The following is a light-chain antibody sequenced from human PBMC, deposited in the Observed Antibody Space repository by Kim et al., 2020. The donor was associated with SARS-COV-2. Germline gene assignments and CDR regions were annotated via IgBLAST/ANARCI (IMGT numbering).Light chain of an antibody. V-gene: IGLV3-19*01. Sequence: SFELTQDPAVSVALGQTVRITCQGDSLRSSYASWYQQKPGQAPVLVFYGKDKRPSGIPDRFSGSGSGNTAYLTIAGAQAEDEADYYCNSRDISRNLYVFGAGTKVTVL. CDR2: GKD. CDR3: NSRDISRNLYV. CDR1: SLRSSY. J-gene: IGLJ1*01.